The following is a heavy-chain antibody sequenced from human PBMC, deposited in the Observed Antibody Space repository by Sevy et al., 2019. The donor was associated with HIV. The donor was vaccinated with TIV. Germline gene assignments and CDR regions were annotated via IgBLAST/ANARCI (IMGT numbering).Heavy chain of an antibody. J-gene: IGHJ4*02. Sequence: ASVKVSCKASGGTFSSYAISWVRQAPGQGLEWMGRITPIFGTANYAQKFQGRVTITADESTSTAYRELSSLRSEDTAVYYCARGAVVIGTAATPVLDFWGQGSMVTVSS. CDR1: GGTFSSYA. CDR3: ARGAVVIGTAATPVLDF. CDR2: ITPIFGTA. V-gene: IGHV1-69*13. D-gene: IGHD6-13*01.